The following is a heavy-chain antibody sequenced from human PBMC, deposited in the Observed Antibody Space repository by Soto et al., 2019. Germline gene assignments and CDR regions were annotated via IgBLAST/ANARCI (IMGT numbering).Heavy chain of an antibody. V-gene: IGHV1-2*04. CDR2: INPNSGGT. D-gene: IGHD3-9*01. Sequence: ASVKVSCKASGYTFTSYAMHWVRQAPGQRLEWMGWINPNSGGTNYAQKFQGWVTMTRDTSISTAYMELSRLRSDDTAVYYCARGVRYFDWFDYWGQGTLVTVSS. J-gene: IGHJ4*02. CDR3: ARGVRYFDWFDY. CDR1: GYTFTSYA.